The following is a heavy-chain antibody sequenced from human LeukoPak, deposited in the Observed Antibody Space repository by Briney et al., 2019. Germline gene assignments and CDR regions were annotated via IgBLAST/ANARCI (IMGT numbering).Heavy chain of an antibody. V-gene: IGHV1-46*01. D-gene: IGHD6-6*01. CDR3: ARDPVHCCSSYYYYYGMDV. CDR1: GYTFTSYY. J-gene: IGHJ6*02. Sequence: ASVKVSCKASGYTFTSYYMQWVRQAPGQGLEWMGLINPSGGSTSYAQKFQGRVTMTTDTSTSTAYMELRSLRSDDTAVYYCARDPVHCCSSYYYYYGMDVWGQGTTVTVSS. CDR2: INPSGGST.